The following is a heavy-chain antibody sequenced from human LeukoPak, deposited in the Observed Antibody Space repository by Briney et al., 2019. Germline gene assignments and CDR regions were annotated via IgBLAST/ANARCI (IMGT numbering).Heavy chain of an antibody. CDR1: GGSISSYD. CDR3: ARDRAGRTTWYFDL. Sequence: NPSETLSLTCTVSGGSISSYDWSWIRQPPGKGLEWIGYIYYSGSTNYNPSLKSRVTISVDTSKNQFSLKLSSVTAADTAVHYCARDRAGRTTWYFDLWGRGTLVTVSS. D-gene: IGHD2/OR15-2a*01. V-gene: IGHV4-59*01. CDR2: IYYSGST. J-gene: IGHJ2*01.